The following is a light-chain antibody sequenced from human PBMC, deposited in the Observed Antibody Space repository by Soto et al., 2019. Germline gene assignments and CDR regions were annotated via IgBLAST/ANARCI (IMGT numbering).Light chain of an antibody. CDR1: QGISNY. J-gene: IGKJ3*01. Sequence: DIQMTQSPSSLSASVGDRVTITCRASQGISNYLAWYQQQPGKPPKLLMYAASTLQSGVPSRFSGSGSGTDSTLTISSLLPEDVAPYYCQRYNSVPPVTFGPGTKVHL. V-gene: IGKV1-27*01. CDR3: QRYNSVPPVT. CDR2: AAS.